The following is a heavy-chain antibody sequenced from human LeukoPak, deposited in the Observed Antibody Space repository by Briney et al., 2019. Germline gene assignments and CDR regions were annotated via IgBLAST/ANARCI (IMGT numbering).Heavy chain of an antibody. D-gene: IGHD1-26*01. V-gene: IGHV3-7*01. J-gene: IGHJ4*02. Sequence: PGGSLRLSCAASGFNFNNYWMTWVRQHPRKGLEWVARISQDGTETSYADSVKGRFTLSKDNAEKSLYLQMNSLTTEDTAVYYCVRLWEFDYWGQGTLATVSS. CDR3: VRLWEFDY. CDR2: ISQDGTET. CDR1: GFNFNNYW.